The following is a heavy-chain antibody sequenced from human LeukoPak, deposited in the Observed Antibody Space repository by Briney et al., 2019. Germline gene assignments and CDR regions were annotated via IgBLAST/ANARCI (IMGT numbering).Heavy chain of an antibody. CDR3: ARVAEAAAFDY. D-gene: IGHD6-13*01. V-gene: IGHV3-11*06. J-gene: IGHJ4*02. CDR1: GFTFSDYY. CDR2: ISSSSRYI. Sequence: GGSLRLSCAASGFTFSDYYMSWIRQAPGKGLEWVSYISSSSRYIYYADSMKGRFTISRDNAKNSLFLQMNSLRAEDTAVYYCARVAEAAAFDYWGQGTLVTVSS.